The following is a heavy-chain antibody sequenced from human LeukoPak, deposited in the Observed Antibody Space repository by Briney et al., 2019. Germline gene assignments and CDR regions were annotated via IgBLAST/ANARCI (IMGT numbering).Heavy chain of an antibody. CDR2: ISGSGGST. J-gene: IGHJ4*02. D-gene: IGHD1-26*01. CDR3: AKAISVGATTDAAD. V-gene: IGHV3-23*01. Sequence: PGGSLRLSCAASGFTFSSYGMTWVRQAPGKGLEWVSAISGSGGSTYYADSVKGRFTISRDNSKNTLYLQMNSLRAEDTAVYYCAKAISVGATTDAADWGQGTLVTVSS. CDR1: GFTFSSYG.